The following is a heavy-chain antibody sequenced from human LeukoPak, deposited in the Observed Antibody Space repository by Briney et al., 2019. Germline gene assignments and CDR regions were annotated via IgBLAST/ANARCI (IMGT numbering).Heavy chain of an antibody. D-gene: IGHD2-8*01. V-gene: IGHV4-4*07. J-gene: IGHJ3*02. CDR3: ARDRILYPAGGAFDI. CDR1: GGSISSYY. Sequence: SETLSLTCTVSGGSISSYYWSWIRRPAGKGLEWIGRIYTSGSTNYNPSLKSRVTMSVDTSKNQFSLKLSSVTAADTAVYYCARDRILYPAGGAFDIWGQGTMVTVSS. CDR2: IYTSGST.